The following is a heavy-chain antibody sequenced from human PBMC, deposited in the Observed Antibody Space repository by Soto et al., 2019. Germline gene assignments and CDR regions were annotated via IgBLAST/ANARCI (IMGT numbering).Heavy chain of an antibody. CDR3: AKDILPGPNSGSYYDY. CDR1: GFRFGDYS. J-gene: IGHJ4*02. Sequence: SXRLSWAGSGFRFGDYSMHWVRQAPGKGLEWVSGISWNSGSIGYADSVKGRFTISRDNAKNSLYLQMNSLRAEDTALYYCAKDILPGPNSGSYYDYWGQGTLVTVSS. V-gene: IGHV3-9*01. CDR2: ISWNSGSI. D-gene: IGHD1-26*01.